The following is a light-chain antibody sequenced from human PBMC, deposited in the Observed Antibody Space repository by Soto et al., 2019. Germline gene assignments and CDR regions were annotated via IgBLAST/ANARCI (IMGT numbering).Light chain of an antibody. CDR1: SSDVGKYDR. V-gene: IGLV2-18*02. J-gene: IGLJ1*01. CDR3: SSYMSTSRYV. Sequence: QSALTQPPSVSGSPGQSVTISCTGTSSDVGKYDRVSWYQQPPGTAPKLIIYEVINRPSGVPARFSGSKSGNTASLTISGIQAEDEADYYCSSYMSTSRYVFGAGTKVTVL. CDR2: EVI.